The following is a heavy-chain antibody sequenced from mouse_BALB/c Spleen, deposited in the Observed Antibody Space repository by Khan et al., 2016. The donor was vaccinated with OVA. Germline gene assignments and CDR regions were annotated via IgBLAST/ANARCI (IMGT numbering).Heavy chain of an antibody. CDR2: TNTYTGEP. CDR1: GYTFTNYG. CDR3: ARVGYNGTMDY. D-gene: IGHD2-14*01. V-gene: IGHV9-3-1*01. J-gene: IGHJ4*01. Sequence: LVESGPDLKKPGETVKISCKASGYTFTNYGMNWVKQVPGKGLKWMGWTNTYTGEPTYADDFKGRFVFSLETSASTAYLQINNLKNEDTATYFCARVGYNGTMDYWGQGTSVTVSS.